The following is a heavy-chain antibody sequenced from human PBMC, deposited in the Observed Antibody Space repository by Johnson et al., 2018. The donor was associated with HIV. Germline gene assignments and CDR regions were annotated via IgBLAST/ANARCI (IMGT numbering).Heavy chain of an antibody. V-gene: IGHV3-30-3*01. CDR1: GFTFSSYA. Sequence: QEQLVESGGGVVQPGRSLRLSCAASGFTFSSYAMHWVRQAPGKGLEWVAVISYDGSNKYYADSVKGRFTISRDNSKNTLYLQMNSLKTEDTAVYYCTTDRGNGDYDAFDIWGQGTMVTVSS. J-gene: IGHJ3*02. D-gene: IGHD4-17*01. CDR3: TTDRGNGDYDAFDI. CDR2: ISYDGSNK.